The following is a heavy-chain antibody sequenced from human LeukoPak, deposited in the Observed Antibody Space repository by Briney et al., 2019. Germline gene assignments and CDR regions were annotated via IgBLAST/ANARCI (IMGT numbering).Heavy chain of an antibody. V-gene: IGHV4-38-2*02. CDR2: IYHRGST. Sequence: PSETLSLTCTVSGYSISSGYYWGWIRQPPGKGLEGIGRIYHRGSTYYNPSLKSRVTISVDTSKNQFSLKLSSVTAADTAVYYCASLLQRQERFLEWPPGVAFDIWGQGTMVTVSS. CDR3: ASLLQRQERFLEWPPGVAFDI. J-gene: IGHJ3*02. CDR1: GYSISSGYY. D-gene: IGHD3-3*01.